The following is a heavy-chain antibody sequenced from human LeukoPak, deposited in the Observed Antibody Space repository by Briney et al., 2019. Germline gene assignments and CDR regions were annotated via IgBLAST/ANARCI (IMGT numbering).Heavy chain of an antibody. CDR1: RYTFTDYY. CDR2: INPDSGGT. Sequence: ASVKVSCKASRYTFTDYYIHWVRQAPGQGLEWMGWINPDSGGTNYAQKFQGRVTMTRDTSISTAYMELSRLRSDDTAVYYCARGGSGSYFSWLDPWGQGTLVTVSS. J-gene: IGHJ5*02. V-gene: IGHV1-2*02. D-gene: IGHD3-10*01. CDR3: ARGGSGSYFSWLDP.